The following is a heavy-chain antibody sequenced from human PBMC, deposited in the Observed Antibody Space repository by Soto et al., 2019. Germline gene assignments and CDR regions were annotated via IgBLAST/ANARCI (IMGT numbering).Heavy chain of an antibody. CDR1: GFSLSTSGVG. D-gene: IGHD6-6*01. Sequence: SGPTLVNPTQTPTLTCSLSGFSLSTSGVGVGWIRQSPGKALEWLALIYWSGDEHYRPSLKSRLSIIKDTSKNHVVLIMTDMDPVDTATYYCARGLATLPVFAFDIWGQGTMVTVSS. V-gene: IGHV2-5*01. J-gene: IGHJ3*02. CDR2: IYWSGDE. CDR3: ARGLATLPVFAFDI.